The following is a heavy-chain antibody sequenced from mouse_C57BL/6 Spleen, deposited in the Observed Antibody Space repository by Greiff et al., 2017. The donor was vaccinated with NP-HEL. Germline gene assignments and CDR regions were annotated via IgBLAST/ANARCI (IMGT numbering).Heavy chain of an antibody. CDR3: ARSPTVVATGDY. D-gene: IGHD1-1*01. CDR2: IYPGDGDT. CDR1: GYAFSSYW. V-gene: IGHV1-80*01. J-gene: IGHJ2*01. Sequence: VQLQQSGAELVKPGASVKISCKASGYAFSSYWMNWVKQRPGKGLEWIGQIYPGDGDTNYNGKFKGKATLTADKSSSTAYMQLSSLTSEDSAVYFCARSPTVVATGDYWGQGTTLTVSS.